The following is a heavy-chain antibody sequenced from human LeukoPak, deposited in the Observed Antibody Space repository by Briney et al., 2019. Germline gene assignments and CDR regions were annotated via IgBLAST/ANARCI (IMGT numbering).Heavy chain of an antibody. D-gene: IGHD6-13*01. CDR3: ARANGGSSWYGHYFDY. V-gene: IGHV3-7*01. CDR1: GFTFSSYW. J-gene: IGHJ4*02. Sequence: GGSLRLSCAASGFTFSSYWMSWVRQAPGKGLEWVANIKQDGSEKYYVDSVKGRFTISRDNAKNSLYLQMNSLRAEDTAVYYCARANGGSSWYGHYFDYWGQGTLVTVSS. CDR2: IKQDGSEK.